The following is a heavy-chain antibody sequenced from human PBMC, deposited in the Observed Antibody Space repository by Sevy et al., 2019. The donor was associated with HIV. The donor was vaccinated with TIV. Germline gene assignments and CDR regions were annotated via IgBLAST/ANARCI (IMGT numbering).Heavy chain of an antibody. CDR3: AAGDTAFLADLDF. D-gene: IGHD5-18*01. CDR1: GFSISTHA. V-gene: IGHV3-23*01. J-gene: IGHJ4*02. Sequence: GGSLRLSCGASGFSISTHAMDWVRQAPGRGLEWISGISATDGSTHYADSVKGRFTISRDNSKNTVHLQMNSLRAEDTALYYCAAGDTAFLADLDFWGQGTLVTVSS. CDR2: ISATDGST.